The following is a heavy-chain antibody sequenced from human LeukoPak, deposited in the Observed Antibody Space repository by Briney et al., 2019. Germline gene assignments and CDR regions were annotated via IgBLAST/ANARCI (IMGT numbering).Heavy chain of an antibody. V-gene: IGHV4-39*05. J-gene: IGHJ4*02. CDR2: IYNGEAT. Sequence: PSETPSLTCTVSGGSVSTIAYYWGWIRQPPGKGLEYLGYIYNGEATYYNPSLKSRVTISVDTSKNQFSLRLTSATAADTAVYYCVRLVGVPPAVDNWGQGTLVTVSS. CDR1: GGSVSTIAYY. CDR3: VRLVGVPPAVDN. D-gene: IGHD2-2*01.